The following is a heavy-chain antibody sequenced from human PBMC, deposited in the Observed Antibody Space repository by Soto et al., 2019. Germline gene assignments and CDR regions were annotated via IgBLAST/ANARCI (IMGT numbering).Heavy chain of an antibody. D-gene: IGHD3-10*01. CDR1: GFTVSNSY. CDR2: IYSGGST. J-gene: IGHJ4*02. V-gene: IGHV3-66*01. Sequence: EVQVVESGGGLVQSGGSLTLSCAASGFTVSNSYMSWVRQAPGKGLEWVSAIYSGGSTYYADSVKGRFTISRDNSRNTLYFQMTSLRAEDTAVYFCARCDGSATYCFFFAYWGQGTPVTVSS. CDR3: ARCDGSATYCFFFAY.